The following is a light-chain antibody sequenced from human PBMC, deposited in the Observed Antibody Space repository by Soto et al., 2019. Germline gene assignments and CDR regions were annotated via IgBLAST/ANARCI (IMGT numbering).Light chain of an antibody. CDR2: EAS. CDR1: QSISSW. J-gene: IGKJ5*01. Sequence: DIQMTQSPSTLSASVGDRVTITCRAIQSISSWLAWYQQKPGAAPKLLIYEASTLESGVPSRFSGSRSGTEFTLTVSSLQPDDFATYYCQQYNDSFPFTFGQGTRLEIK. CDR3: QQYNDSFPFT. V-gene: IGKV1-5*03.